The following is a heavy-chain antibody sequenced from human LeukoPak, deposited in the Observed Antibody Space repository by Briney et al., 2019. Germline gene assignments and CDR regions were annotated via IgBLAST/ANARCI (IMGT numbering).Heavy chain of an antibody. Sequence: ASVKVSCKASGYTFTDYYVHWVRQAPGQGLEWMGWIKPNSGGTSYAQKFQGRVTMTRDTSINTAYMELSRLRSDDTAVYYCARDAAGRDNWNYGYYYYYMDVWGKGTTVTVSS. CDR2: IKPNSGGT. V-gene: IGHV1-2*02. CDR1: GYTFTDYY. J-gene: IGHJ6*03. D-gene: IGHD1-7*01. CDR3: ARDAAGRDNWNYGYYYYYMDV.